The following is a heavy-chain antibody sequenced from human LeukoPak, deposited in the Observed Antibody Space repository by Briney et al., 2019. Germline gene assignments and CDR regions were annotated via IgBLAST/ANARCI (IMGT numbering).Heavy chain of an antibody. CDR1: GFTFSSYW. J-gene: IGHJ3*02. Sequence: GGSLRLSCAASGFTFSSYWMHWVRQAPGKELVWVSRINSDGSSTSYADSVKGRFTISRDNAKNTLYLQMNSLRAEDTAVYYCARVNWELRDAFDIWGQGTMVTVSS. CDR2: INSDGSST. V-gene: IGHV3-74*01. D-gene: IGHD1-26*01. CDR3: ARVNWELRDAFDI.